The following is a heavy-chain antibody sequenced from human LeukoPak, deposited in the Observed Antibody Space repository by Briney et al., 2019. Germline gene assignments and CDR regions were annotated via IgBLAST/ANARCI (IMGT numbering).Heavy chain of an antibody. CDR1: GFTFDTYA. V-gene: IGHV3-23*01. CDR2: ISADGGIT. CDR3: ASPDSLRVVSPSGNWYYFDY. J-gene: IGHJ4*02. D-gene: IGHD6-13*01. Sequence: SGGSLRLSCAASGFTFDTYAMSWVRQAPGKGLEWVSVISADGGITFYADSVKGRFTISRDNSKSTLYLQMSSLRAEDTAIYHCASPDSLRVVSPSGNWYYFDYWGQGTLVSVSS.